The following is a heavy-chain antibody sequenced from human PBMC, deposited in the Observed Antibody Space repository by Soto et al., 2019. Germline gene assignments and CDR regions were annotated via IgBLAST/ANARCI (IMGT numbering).Heavy chain of an antibody. CDR2: ISYGGST. V-gene: IGHV4-31*03. Sequence: QVQLQESGPGLVKPSQTLSLTCTVSGGSINGGRCCWSWIRPHPGQGLDWIGCISYGGSTSYNPSLKSRVTISVDTSKNQFSLKLTSVTAADTAVYYCSRGILVWGQGALITVSS. D-gene: IGHD5-18*01. CDR1: GGSINGGRCC. CDR3: SRGILV. J-gene: IGHJ4*02.